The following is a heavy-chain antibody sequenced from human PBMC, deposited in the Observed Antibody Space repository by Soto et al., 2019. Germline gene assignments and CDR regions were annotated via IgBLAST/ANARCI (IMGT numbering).Heavy chain of an antibody. V-gene: IGHV3-7*01. CDR2: IKQDGSEK. Sequence: PGGSLRLSCAASGFTFSCYWMGWVRQAPGKGLEWVANIKQDGSEKYYVDSVKGRFTISRDNAKNSLYLQMNSLRAEDTAVYYCARSWNPRSYFDYWGQGTLVTVSS. CDR1: GFTFSCYW. CDR3: ARSWNPRSYFDY. J-gene: IGHJ4*02. D-gene: IGHD1-1*01.